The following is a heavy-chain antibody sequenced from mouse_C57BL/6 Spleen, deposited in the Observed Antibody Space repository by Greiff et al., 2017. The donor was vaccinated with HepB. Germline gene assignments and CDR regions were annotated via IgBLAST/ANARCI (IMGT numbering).Heavy chain of an antibody. CDR2: IYPRDGST. CDR1: GYTFTDHT. Sequence: VKVQQSDAELVKPGASVKISCKVSGYTFTDHTLHWMKQRPEQGLEWIGYIYPRDGSTKYNEKFKGKATLTADKSSSTAYMQLNSLTSEDSAVYFCASLSTMVTTGAMDYWGQGTSVTVSS. D-gene: IGHD2-2*01. CDR3: ASLSTMVTTGAMDY. J-gene: IGHJ4*01. V-gene: IGHV1-78*01.